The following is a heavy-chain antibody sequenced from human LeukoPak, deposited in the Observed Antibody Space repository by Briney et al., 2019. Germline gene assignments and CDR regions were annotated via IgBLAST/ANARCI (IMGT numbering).Heavy chain of an antibody. D-gene: IGHD4-23*01. CDR2: IYTSGST. V-gene: IGHV4-61*02. CDR3: ARVPGLYDHGGNSYLY. J-gene: IGHJ4*02. CDR1: GGSISSGSYY. Sequence: ASETLSLTCTVSGGSISSGSYYWSWIRQPAGKGLEWIGRIYTSGSTNYNPSLKSRVTISVDTSKNQFSLKLSSVTAADTAVYYCARVPGLYDHGGNSYLYWGQGTLVTVSS.